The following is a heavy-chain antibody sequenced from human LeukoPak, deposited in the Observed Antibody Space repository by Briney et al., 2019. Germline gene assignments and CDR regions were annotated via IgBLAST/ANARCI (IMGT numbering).Heavy chain of an antibody. CDR2: INHNEFT. Sequence: PGGSLRLSCAASGFTFSSYSMNWVRQPPGKGLEWIGEINHNEFTNYNPSLKSRVTMSVDTSKNQFSLKLSSVTAAETAVYYCARGAYGDYGGGFDYWGQGTLVTVSS. CDR1: GFTFSSYS. D-gene: IGHD4-17*01. CDR3: ARGAYGDYGGGFDY. J-gene: IGHJ4*02. V-gene: IGHV4-34*01.